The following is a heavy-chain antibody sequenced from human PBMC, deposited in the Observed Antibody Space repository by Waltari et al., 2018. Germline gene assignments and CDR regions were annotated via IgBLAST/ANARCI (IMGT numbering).Heavy chain of an antibody. CDR2: TRAGGIT. CDR3: ARADRSTWYLDS. J-gene: IGHJ4*02. CDR1: GFTFNTYA. Sequence: EVQLLESGGGLVQPGGSLRLSCAASGFTFNTYAMAWVRQAPGKGLEWVSSTRAGGITYHADSLKGRFTISRDNSKNTLYLQMNSLRAEDTAVYYCARADRSTWYLDSWGQGTLVTVSS. V-gene: IGHV3-23*01. D-gene: IGHD3-22*01.